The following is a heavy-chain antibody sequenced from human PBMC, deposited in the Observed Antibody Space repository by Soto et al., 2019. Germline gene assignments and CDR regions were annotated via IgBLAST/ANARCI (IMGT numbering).Heavy chain of an antibody. J-gene: IGHJ6*03. CDR3: ARYKGYCSGGSCYYYYYMDV. Sequence: GGSLILSCAASGFPFSTYSMNWVRTAPGKGLEWVSYISTTGSTIYYADSVKGRFTISRDNAKNSLYLQMTSLRAEDTAVYYCARYKGYCSGGSCYYYYYMDVWGNGTTVTVSS. D-gene: IGHD2-15*01. V-gene: IGHV3-48*01. CDR1: GFPFSTYS. CDR2: ISTTGSTI.